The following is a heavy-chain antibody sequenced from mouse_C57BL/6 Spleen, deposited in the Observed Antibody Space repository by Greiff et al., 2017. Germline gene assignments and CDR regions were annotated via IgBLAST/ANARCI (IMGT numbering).Heavy chain of an antibody. V-gene: IGHV1-15*01. D-gene: IGHD1-1*01. CDR1: GYTFTDYE. Sequence: QVQLQQSGAELVRPGASVTLSCKASGYTFTDYEMHWVKQTPVHGLEWIGAIDPETGGTAYNQKFKGKAIRTADKSSSTAYMELRSLTSEDSAVYYCTRARGSSYPYYFDYWGQGTTLTVSS. CDR2: IDPETGGT. J-gene: IGHJ2*01. CDR3: TRARGSSYPYYFDY.